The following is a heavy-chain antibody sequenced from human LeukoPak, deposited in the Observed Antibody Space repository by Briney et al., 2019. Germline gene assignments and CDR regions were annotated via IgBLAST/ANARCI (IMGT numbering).Heavy chain of an antibody. CDR1: GGSFSGYY. D-gene: IGHD1-26*01. J-gene: IGHJ4*02. V-gene: IGHV4-34*01. Sequence: TPSVTLSLTCAVYGGSFSGYYWSWIRQPPGKGLDWIGEIIHSGGTNYNPSLKSRVTISVDTSKNQFSLNLNSINAADTAVYYCARGLGGSYYFDHWGQGTLVTVSS. CDR2: IIHSGGT. CDR3: ARGLGGSYYFDH.